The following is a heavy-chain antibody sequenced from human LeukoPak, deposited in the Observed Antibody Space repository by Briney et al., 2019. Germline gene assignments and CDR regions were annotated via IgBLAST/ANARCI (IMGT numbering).Heavy chain of an antibody. D-gene: IGHD3-10*01. J-gene: IGHJ4*02. CDR2: ITSGSTYM. Sequence: PGGSLRLSCAVSGFTFSSSAMNWVRQAPGKGLEWVSSITSGSTYMFYADAVKGRFTIPRHDAKNSLYLQTNDLRAEDTAVYYCATEVRAVQDLYYWGQGTLVTVSS. CDR1: GFTFSSSA. CDR3: ATEVRAVQDLYY. V-gene: IGHV3-21*01.